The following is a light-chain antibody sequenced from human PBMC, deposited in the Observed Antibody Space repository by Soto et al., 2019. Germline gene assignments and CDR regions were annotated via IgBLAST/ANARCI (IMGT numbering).Light chain of an antibody. CDR3: QQYHSYPIT. Sequence: DIQMTQSPSSLSASVGDRVTITCRASQDSTNYLAWFQQKPGKAPKSLIYTASSLQSGVPSGFSGRGSVTDFTLTIRSLQPEDFATYDCQQYHSYPITFGQVTRMDIK. V-gene: IGKV1-16*01. CDR1: QDSTNY. CDR2: TAS. J-gene: IGKJ5*01.